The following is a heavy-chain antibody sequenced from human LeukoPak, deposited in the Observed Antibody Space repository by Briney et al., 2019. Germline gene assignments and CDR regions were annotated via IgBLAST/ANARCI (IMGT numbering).Heavy chain of an antibody. V-gene: IGHV4-39*01. CDR1: GGSISISSYY. CDR2: IYYSGST. CDR3: VRHLGDYSNYARSIPYYFDY. J-gene: IGHJ4*02. D-gene: IGHD4-11*01. Sequence: PSETLSLTCTVSGGSISISSYYWGWIRQPPGKGLEWIGSIYYSGSTYYNPSLKSRVTISVDTSKNQFSLKLSSVTAADTAVYHYVRHLGDYSNYARSIPYYFDYWGQGTLVTVSS.